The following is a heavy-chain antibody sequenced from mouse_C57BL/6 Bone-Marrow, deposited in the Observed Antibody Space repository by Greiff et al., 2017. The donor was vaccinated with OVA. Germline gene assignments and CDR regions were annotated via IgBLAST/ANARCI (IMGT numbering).Heavy chain of an antibody. V-gene: IGHV8-12*01. CDR1: GFSLSTSGMG. D-gene: IGHD1-1*01. Sequence: QVTLKESGPGILQSSQTLSLTCSFSGFSLSTSGMGVSWIRQPSGKGLEWLAHIYWDDDKRYNPSLKSRLTIPKDTSRNQVFLKITSVDTADTATYYCARSDYYGSSYGYAMDYWGQGTSVTVSS. CDR2: IYWDDDK. CDR3: ARSDYYGSSYGYAMDY. J-gene: IGHJ4*01.